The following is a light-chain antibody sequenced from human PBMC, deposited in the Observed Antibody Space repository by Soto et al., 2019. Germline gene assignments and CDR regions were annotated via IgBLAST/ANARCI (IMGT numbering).Light chain of an antibody. CDR2: SAS. CDR1: QVISSY. Sequence: IQLTQSPSSLSASVGDRVTITCRASQVISSYLAWYQQKPGKAPKLLIYSASTLQSGVPSRFSGSGSGTDFTLTISSRQPEDFATYYCQQLNSYPLFGGGTKVEIK. CDR3: QQLNSYPL. J-gene: IGKJ4*01. V-gene: IGKV1-9*01.